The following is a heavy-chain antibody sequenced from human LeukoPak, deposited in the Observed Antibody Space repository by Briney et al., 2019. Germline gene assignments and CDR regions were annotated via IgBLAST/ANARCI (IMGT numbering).Heavy chain of an antibody. V-gene: IGHV3-7*03. J-gene: IGHJ4*02. CDR2: IKQDGSEK. CDR3: ATPLDYYDSSGYHQGGD. CDR1: GFTFSRHW. D-gene: IGHD3-22*01. Sequence: GGSLRLSCAASGFTFSRHWMTWVRQAPGKGLEWVANIKQDGSEKYYVDSVKGRFTISRDNAKNSLYLQMNSLRAEDTAVCYCATPLDYYDSSGYHQGGDWGQGTLVTVSS.